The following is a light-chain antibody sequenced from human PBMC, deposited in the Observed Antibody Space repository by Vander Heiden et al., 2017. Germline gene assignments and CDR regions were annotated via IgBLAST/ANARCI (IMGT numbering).Light chain of an antibody. V-gene: IGLV6-57*01. J-gene: IGLJ2*01. Sequence: FLLTHPHSVSESPGKTGTISCTRSSGSMASNYVQWYLQRPGSSPTTVIDEENHRPSGVPDRFSGAIDSSYISASLTISGLKTEYEADYYCQSYDSSNRAVVFGGGTTLTGL. CDR1: SGSMASNY. CDR2: EEN. CDR3: QSYDSSNRAVV.